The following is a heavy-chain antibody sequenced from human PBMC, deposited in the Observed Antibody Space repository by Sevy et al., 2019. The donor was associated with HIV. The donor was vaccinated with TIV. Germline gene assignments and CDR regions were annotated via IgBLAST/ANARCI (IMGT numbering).Heavy chain of an antibody. CDR3: ARVRYNYGSYYFDY. CDR2: ISSGGTTM. Sequence: GGSLRLSCAASRFTFSDYYMSWIRQAPGKGLEWVSYISSGGTTMYYADSLKGRFTISRDNAKNSLYLQMNSLRAEDTAVYYCARVRYNYGSYYFDYWGHGTLVTVSS. J-gene: IGHJ4*01. V-gene: IGHV3-11*01. D-gene: IGHD1-1*01. CDR1: RFTFSDYY.